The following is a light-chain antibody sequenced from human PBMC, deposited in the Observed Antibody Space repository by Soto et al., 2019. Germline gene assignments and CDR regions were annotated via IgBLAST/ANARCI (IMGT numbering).Light chain of an antibody. Sequence: DIQMTQSPSSLSASVGDRVTIACRASQSIGNYLNWYQQKEGKTPEFLIDAASSFQTGVPGRFSVSGSGTNSTLTISSLKLQDFATYFCQQRFNTLPYSFGQGTKLEIK. V-gene: IGKV1-39*01. CDR2: AAS. CDR1: QSIGNY. CDR3: QQRFNTLPYS. J-gene: IGKJ2*01.